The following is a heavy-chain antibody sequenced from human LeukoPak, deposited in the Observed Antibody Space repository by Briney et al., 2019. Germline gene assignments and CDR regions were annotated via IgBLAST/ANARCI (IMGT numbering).Heavy chain of an antibody. J-gene: IGHJ4*02. CDR3: ARHIVGALRWVDY. Sequence: SETLSLTCAVYGGSFSGYYWSWIRQPPGKGLEWIGEINHSGSTNYNPSLKSRVTISVDTSKNQFSLKLTSVTAADTAVYYCARHIVGALRWVDYWGQGTLVTVSS. CDR1: GGSFSGYY. V-gene: IGHV4-34*01. CDR2: INHSGST. D-gene: IGHD1-26*01.